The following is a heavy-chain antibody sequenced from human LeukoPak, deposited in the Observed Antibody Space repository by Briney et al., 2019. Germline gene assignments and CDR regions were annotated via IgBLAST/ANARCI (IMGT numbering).Heavy chain of an antibody. D-gene: IGHD3-10*01. Sequence: SETLSLTCTVSTFSISSGYYWGWIRQPPGKGLEWIGSIYRTGSTDYNPSLKSRVTISVDTSKNLFSLNLTSVTAADTAVYYCAKSNGYGLVDIWGQGTMVTVSS. J-gene: IGHJ3*02. V-gene: IGHV4-38-2*02. CDR1: TFSISSGYY. CDR3: AKSNGYGLVDI. CDR2: IYRTGST.